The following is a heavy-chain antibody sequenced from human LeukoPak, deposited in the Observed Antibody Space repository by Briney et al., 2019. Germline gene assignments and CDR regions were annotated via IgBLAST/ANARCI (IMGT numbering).Heavy chain of an antibody. CDR3: ASVRQNRYNWNDEGPFDY. D-gene: IGHD1-1*01. CDR1: GGSISSSSYY. Sequence: PSETLSLTCTVSGGSISSSSYYWGWIRQPPGKGLEWIGSIYYSGSTYYNPSLKSRVTISVDTSKNQFSLKLSSVTAADTAVYYCASVRQNRYNWNDEGPFDYWGQGTLVTVSS. CDR2: IYYSGST. J-gene: IGHJ4*02. V-gene: IGHV4-39*07.